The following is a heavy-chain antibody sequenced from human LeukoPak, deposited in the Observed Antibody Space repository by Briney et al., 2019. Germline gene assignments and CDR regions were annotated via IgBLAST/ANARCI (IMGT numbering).Heavy chain of an antibody. CDR1: GGSISSSSYY. J-gene: IGHJ5*02. CDR3: ARDIPPTMRGLNWFDP. D-gene: IGHD3-22*01. Sequence: SETLSLTCTVSGGSISSSSYYWGWIRQPPGKGLEWIGSIYYSGSTYYNPSLKSRVTISVDTSKNQFSLKLSSVTVADTAVYYCARDIPPTMRGLNWFDPWGQGTLVTVSS. CDR2: IYYSGST. V-gene: IGHV4-39*07.